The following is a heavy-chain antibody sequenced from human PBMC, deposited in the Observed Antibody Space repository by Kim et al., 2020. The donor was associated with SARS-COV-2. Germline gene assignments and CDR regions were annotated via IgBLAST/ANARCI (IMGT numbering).Heavy chain of an antibody. CDR3: ARIAAREGSGSYFDY. CDR1: GFAFSSYA. D-gene: IGHD3-10*01. J-gene: IGHJ4*01. V-gene: IGHV3-23*01. Sequence: GGSLRLSCAASGFAFSSYAMSWVRQAPGKGLTWVALITARGGHTYYADSVQGRFTISRDNTNNMVFLQMDSLTVDDMGVYFCARIAAREGSGSYFDY. CDR2: ITARGGHT.